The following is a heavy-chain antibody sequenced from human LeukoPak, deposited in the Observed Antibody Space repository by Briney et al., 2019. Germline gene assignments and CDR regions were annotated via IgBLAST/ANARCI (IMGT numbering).Heavy chain of an antibody. V-gene: IGHV3-9*01. CDR3: AKSGHSSGKGKYYFDY. CDR1: GFTFDDYA. CDR2: ISWNSGSI. J-gene: IGHJ4*02. Sequence: GGSLRLSCAASGFTFDDYAMHWVRQAPGKGLEWVSGISWNSGSIGYADSVKGRFTISRDNAKNSRYLQMNSLRAEDTALYYCAKSGHSSGKGKYYFDYWGQGTLVTVSS. D-gene: IGHD6-19*01.